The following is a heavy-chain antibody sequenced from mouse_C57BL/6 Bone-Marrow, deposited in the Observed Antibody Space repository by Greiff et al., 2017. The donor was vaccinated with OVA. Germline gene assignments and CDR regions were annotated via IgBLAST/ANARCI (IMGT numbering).Heavy chain of an antibody. CDR1: GYTFTDYE. V-gene: IGHV1-15*01. Sequence: QVQLQQSGAELVRPGASVTLSCKASGYTFTDYEMHWVKQTPVHGLEWIGAIDPETGGTAYNQKFKGKAILTADKSSSTAYMELRSLTSEDSAVYYCTNYHGSSYGWYFDVWGTGTTVTVSS. CDR3: TNYHGSSYGWYFDV. J-gene: IGHJ1*03. D-gene: IGHD1-1*01. CDR2: IDPETGGT.